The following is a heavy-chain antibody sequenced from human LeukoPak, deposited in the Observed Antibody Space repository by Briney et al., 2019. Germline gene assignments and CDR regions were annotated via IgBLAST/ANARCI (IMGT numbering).Heavy chain of an antibody. D-gene: IGHD3-22*01. CDR1: GFTFSSYS. CDR3: ARALVSGLTYYYDSSGYAFGY. Sequence: GGSLRLSCAASGFTFSSYSMNWVRQAPGKGLEWVSSISSSGSYIYYADSVKGRFTISRDNAKNSLYLQMNSLRAEDTAVYYCARALVSGLTYYYDSSGYAFGYWGQGTLVTVSS. J-gene: IGHJ4*02. CDR2: ISSSGSYI. V-gene: IGHV3-21*01.